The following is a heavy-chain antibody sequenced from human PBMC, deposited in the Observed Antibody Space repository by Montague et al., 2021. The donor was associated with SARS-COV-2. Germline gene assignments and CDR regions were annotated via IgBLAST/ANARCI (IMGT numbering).Heavy chain of an antibody. CDR2: IHSAGRGT. CDR3: AKVGDILTGYSLINLDA. D-gene: IGHD3-9*01. J-gene: IGHJ5*02. Sequence: CAASGFTFTNSPMSWVRQAPGKGLDWVSVIHSAGRGTYYADSVQGRFTISRDNLKNTVYLQMNNLRDVDTAVYYCAKVGDILTGYSLINLDAWGQGTLVVVSS. V-gene: IGHV3-23*03. CDR1: GFTFTNSP.